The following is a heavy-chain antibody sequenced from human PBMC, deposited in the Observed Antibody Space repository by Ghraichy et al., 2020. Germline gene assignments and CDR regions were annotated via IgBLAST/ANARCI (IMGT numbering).Heavy chain of an antibody. D-gene: IGHD5-18*01. CDR1: GGSFSGNY. Sequence: SETLSLTCVVTGGSFSGNYWTWIRQAPGKGLEWIGEINHSGSTHYSPSLKSRVTISVDTSKRQFSLKLTSVTAADTAVYYCARQMGGYSFDYAPSLRLDYWGQGTLVTVSS. J-gene: IGHJ4*02. CDR3: ARQMGGYSFDYAPSLRLDY. V-gene: IGHV4-34*01. CDR2: INHSGST.